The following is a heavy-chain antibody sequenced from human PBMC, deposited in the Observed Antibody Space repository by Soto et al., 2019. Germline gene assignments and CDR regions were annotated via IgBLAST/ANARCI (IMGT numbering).Heavy chain of an antibody. CDR3: AKTGPVTARIRFDY. CDR1: GFTLGAYT. CDR2: IKGNGDDT. Sequence: EVRLLESGGGSVQPGGSLRLSCAGSGFTLGAYTMAWVRQAPGKGLEWVSGIKGNGDDTYYADSVKGRFTISRDISRNTLYLQMNSLRSDDTATYFCAKTGPVTARIRFDYWGQGALVTVSS. D-gene: IGHD2-21*02. V-gene: IGHV3-23*01. J-gene: IGHJ4*02.